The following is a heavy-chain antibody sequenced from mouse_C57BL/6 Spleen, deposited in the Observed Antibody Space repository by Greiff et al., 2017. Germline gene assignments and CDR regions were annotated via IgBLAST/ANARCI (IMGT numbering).Heavy chain of an antibody. CDR3: TRSPGTSWYFDV. J-gene: IGHJ1*03. Sequence: QVQLKQSGAELVRPGASVTLSCKASGYTFTDYEMHWVKQTPVHGLEWIGAIDPETGGTAYNQKFKGKAILTADKSSSTAYMELRSLTSEDSAVYYCTRSPGTSWYFDVWGTGTTVTVSS. V-gene: IGHV1-15*01. CDR2: IDPETGGT. D-gene: IGHD4-1*01. CDR1: GYTFTDYE.